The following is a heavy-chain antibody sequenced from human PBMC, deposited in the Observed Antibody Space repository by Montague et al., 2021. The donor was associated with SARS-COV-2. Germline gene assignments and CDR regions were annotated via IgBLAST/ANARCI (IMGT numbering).Heavy chain of an antibody. V-gene: IGHV3-30*18. J-gene: IGHJ4*02. D-gene: IGHD6-25*01. CDR2: ISYDGSNK. CDR1: GFTFNTYD. CDR3: AKDWWIKIAAPEYFDY. Sequence: SLRLSCAASGFTFNTYDMHWVRQAPGKGLEWVAVISYDGSNKYYADSVKGRFTISRDNSKNTLYLQMNSLRTEDTAVYYCAKDWWIKIAAPEYFDYWGQGTLVTVSS.